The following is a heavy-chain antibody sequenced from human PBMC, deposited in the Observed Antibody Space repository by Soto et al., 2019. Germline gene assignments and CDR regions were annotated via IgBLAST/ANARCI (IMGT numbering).Heavy chain of an antibody. CDR2: IYTSGST. CDR3: ARDSGEDIVVVPADNNWFDP. CDR1: GGSISSYY. V-gene: IGHV4-4*07. Sequence: SETLSLTCTVSGGSISSYYWSWIRQPAGKGLEWIGRIYTSGSTNYNPSLKSRVTMSVDTSKNQFSLKLSSVTAADTAVYYCARDSGEDIVVVPADNNWFDPWGQGTLVTVSS. J-gene: IGHJ5*02. D-gene: IGHD2-2*01.